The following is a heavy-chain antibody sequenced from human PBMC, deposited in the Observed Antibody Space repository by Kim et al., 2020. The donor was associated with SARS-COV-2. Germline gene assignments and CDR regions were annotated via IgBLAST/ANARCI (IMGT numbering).Heavy chain of an antibody. D-gene: IGHD2-8*01. J-gene: IGHJ4*02. CDR1: GGSISSYY. CDR3: AREGYCTNGVCYNYFDY. V-gene: IGHV4-59*13. Sequence: SETLSLTCTVSGGSISSYYWSWIRQPPGKGLEWIGYIYYSGSTNYNPSLKSRVTISVDTSKNQFSLKLSSVTAADTAVYYCAREGYCTNGVCYNYFDYWGQGTLVTVSS. CDR2: IYYSGST.